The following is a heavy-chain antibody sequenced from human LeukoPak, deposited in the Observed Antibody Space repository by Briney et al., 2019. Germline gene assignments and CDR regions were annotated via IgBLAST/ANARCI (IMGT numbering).Heavy chain of an antibody. CDR3: AREGSIVARTDY. CDR2: ISFDGNQE. J-gene: IGHJ4*02. D-gene: IGHD3-16*02. Sequence: GGSLRLSCAASGFTFSDYYMTWFRQAPGRRLEWVAVISFDGNQEYYPDSVKGRFTISRDNSKNTLYLQMNGLKTEDTAVYYCAREGSIVARTDYWGQGALVIVSS. V-gene: IGHV3-30-3*01. CDR1: GFTFSDYY.